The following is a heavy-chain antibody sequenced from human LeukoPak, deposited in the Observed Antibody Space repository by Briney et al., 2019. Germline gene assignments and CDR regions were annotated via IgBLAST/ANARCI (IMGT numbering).Heavy chain of an antibody. CDR1: GYIFTSYA. D-gene: IGHD1-26*01. CDR3: ASRVMGAPPNDAFDI. J-gene: IGHJ3*02. V-gene: IGHV7-4-1*02. CDR2: IITNTGDP. Sequence: AASVKVSCKASGYIFTSYAINWVRQAPGQGLEWMGWIITNTGDPTYAQGFTGRFVFSLDTSVGTAYLQISSLKAEDTAVYYCASRVMGAPPNDAFDIWGQGTMVTVSS.